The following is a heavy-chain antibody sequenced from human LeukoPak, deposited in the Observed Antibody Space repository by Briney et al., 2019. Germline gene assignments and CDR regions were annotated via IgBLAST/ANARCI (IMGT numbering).Heavy chain of an antibody. CDR2: IRYDGSNK. J-gene: IGHJ4*02. CDR1: RFTFSRYG. CDR3: SATNY. V-gene: IGHV3-30*02. Sequence: GGSLRLSCAASRFTFSRYGMHWVRQAPGKGLEWVAFIRYDGSNKHYADSVKGRFTISRDNSKNSLYLQMNSLRAEDTAVYYCSATNYWGQGTLVTVSS. D-gene: IGHD1/OR15-1a*01.